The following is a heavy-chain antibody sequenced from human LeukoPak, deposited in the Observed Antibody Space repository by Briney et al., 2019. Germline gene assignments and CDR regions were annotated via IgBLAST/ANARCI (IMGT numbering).Heavy chain of an antibody. D-gene: IGHD4-17*01. CDR1: GYTFTGYY. J-gene: IGHJ3*02. CDR3: ARDPDYGDYENAFDI. V-gene: IGHV1-2*02. CDR2: INPNSGGT. Sequence: ASVKVSCKASGYTFTGYYMHWVRQAPGQGLEWMGWINPNSGGTNYAQKFQGRVTMTRDTSISTAYMELSRLRSDDTAVYYCARDPDYGDYENAFDIWGQGTMVTVSS.